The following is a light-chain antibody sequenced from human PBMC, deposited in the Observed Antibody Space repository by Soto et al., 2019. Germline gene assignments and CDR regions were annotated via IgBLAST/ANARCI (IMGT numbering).Light chain of an antibody. J-gene: IGLJ2*01. V-gene: IGLV4-60*02. CDR1: SGHRSYI. CDR2: IEVSGSY. Sequence: QLVLTKSSSASASLGSSVKLTCTLSSGHRSYIIAWPQQQSGKAPRYLMKIEVSGSYNKGSVVTDRFSSSSSGADRYLTISNIQFEDEADYYCETWDNNILVFGVGTKLTV. CDR3: ETWDNNILV.